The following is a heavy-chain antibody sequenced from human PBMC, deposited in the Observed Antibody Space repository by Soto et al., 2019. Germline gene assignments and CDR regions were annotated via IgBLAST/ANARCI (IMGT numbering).Heavy chain of an antibody. CDR1: GYIFTNYG. Sequence: QVQLVQSGAEVKKPGASVKVSCKASGYIFTNYGITWARQAPGQGLEWMGWISVYNGDTNYAQNLQGRVTMTTDTSTSTVYMDLRSLISDDTAVYYCARGDWYFDLWGRGTLVTVSS. CDR3: ARGDWYFDL. CDR2: ISVYNGDT. J-gene: IGHJ2*01. V-gene: IGHV1-18*01.